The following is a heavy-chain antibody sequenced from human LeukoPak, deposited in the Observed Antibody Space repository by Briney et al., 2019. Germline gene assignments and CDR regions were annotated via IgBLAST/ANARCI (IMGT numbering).Heavy chain of an antibody. CDR1: GFTFSDYG. CDR2: ISYDGSNK. J-gene: IGHJ3*02. V-gene: IGHV3-30*03. Sequence: GRSLRLSCAASGFTFSDYGIHWVRQAPGTGLEWVAVISYDGSNKYYADSVKGRFTISRDNSKNTLYLQMNSLRAEDTAVYYCISSTSWDIWGQGTMVTVSS. D-gene: IGHD2-2*01. CDR3: ISSTSWDI.